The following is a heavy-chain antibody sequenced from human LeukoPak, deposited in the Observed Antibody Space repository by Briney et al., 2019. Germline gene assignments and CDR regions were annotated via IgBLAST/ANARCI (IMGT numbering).Heavy chain of an antibody. CDR3: AKDVMRCSGGCI. V-gene: IGHV3-23*01. J-gene: IGHJ4*02. CDR2: ISGSGDNT. Sequence: PGGSLRLSCAASGFTFSTYAMSWVRQAPGKGLGWVSGISGSGDNTYYADSVKGRFTISRDNSRNTLSLQMNSLRAEDTAIYYCAKDVMRCSGGCIWGQGTLVTVSS. D-gene: IGHD2-15*01. CDR1: GFTFSTYA.